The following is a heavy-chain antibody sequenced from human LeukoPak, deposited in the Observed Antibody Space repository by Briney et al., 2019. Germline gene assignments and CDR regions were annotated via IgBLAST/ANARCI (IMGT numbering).Heavy chain of an antibody. CDR3: ARVTLVVVPYFDY. D-gene: IGHD2-2*01. V-gene: IGHV1-2*02. CDR2: INPNSGGT. J-gene: IGHJ4*02. CDR1: GYTFTGYY. Sequence: GASVKVSCKASGYTFTGYYMHWVRQAPGQGLEWMGWINPNSGGTNYAQKFQGRVTMTRDTSISTAYMELSRLRSDDTAVYYCARVTLVVVPYFDYWGQGTLVTVSS.